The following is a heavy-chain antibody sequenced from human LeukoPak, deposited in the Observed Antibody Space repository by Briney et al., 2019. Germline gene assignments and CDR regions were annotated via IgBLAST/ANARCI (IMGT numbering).Heavy chain of an antibody. CDR2: ISSDGSNK. Sequence: GRSLRLSCAASGFTFSSYAMHWVRQAPGKGLEWVAFISSDGSNKYYADSVKGRFSISRDNSKNTLFLQMNSLRPEDTAVYYCARGRANVAAADNWFDPRGQGTLVTVSS. J-gene: IGHJ5*02. D-gene: IGHD6-13*01. CDR1: GFTFSSYA. V-gene: IGHV3-30*04. CDR3: ARGRANVAAADNWFDP.